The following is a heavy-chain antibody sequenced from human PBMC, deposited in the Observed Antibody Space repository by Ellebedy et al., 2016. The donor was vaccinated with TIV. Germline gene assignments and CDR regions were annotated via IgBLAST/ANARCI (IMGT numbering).Heavy chain of an antibody. V-gene: IGHV1-69*06. Sequence: AASVKVSCKSSGGTFSSYAITWVRQAPGQGLEWMGGIIPSLGLGTVKIVQKFQDRATISADISTSTTYMDLIRLTSDDTAVYYCATFVAGAGQFDHWGQGTLVTVSS. J-gene: IGHJ4*02. CDR2: IIPSLGLGTV. CDR3: ATFVAGAGQFDH. D-gene: IGHD6-19*01. CDR1: GGTFSSYA.